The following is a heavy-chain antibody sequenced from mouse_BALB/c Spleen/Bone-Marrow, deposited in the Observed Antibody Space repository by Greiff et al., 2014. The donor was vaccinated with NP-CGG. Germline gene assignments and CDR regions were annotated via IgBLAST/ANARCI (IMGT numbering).Heavy chain of an antibody. CDR2: INPGSGGT. Sequence: QVQLQQSGAALVRPGTSVKVSCKASGYACTNYLIDWVKQRPGQGLEWIGVINPGSGGTTYNEKFKGRTTLTADKSSNTAYMQLSSLTSDDSAVYFCATNWGDYWGQGTTLTVSS. CDR1: GYACTNYL. V-gene: IGHV1-54*01. CDR3: ATNWGDY. J-gene: IGHJ2*01. D-gene: IGHD4-1*01.